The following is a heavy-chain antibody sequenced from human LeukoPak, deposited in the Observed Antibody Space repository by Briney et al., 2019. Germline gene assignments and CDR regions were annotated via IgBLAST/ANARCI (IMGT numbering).Heavy chain of an antibody. CDR3: ARDEISDYSSYYYYYMDV. D-gene: IGHD2-21*01. CDR1: GGSISSYY. Sequence: SETLSLTCTVSGGSISSYYWSWIRQPPGKGLEWIGYIYYSGSTNYNPSLKSRVTISVDTSKNQFSLKLSSVTAADTGVYYCARDEISDYSSYYYYYMDVWGKGTTVTISS. CDR2: IYYSGST. V-gene: IGHV4-59*01. J-gene: IGHJ6*03.